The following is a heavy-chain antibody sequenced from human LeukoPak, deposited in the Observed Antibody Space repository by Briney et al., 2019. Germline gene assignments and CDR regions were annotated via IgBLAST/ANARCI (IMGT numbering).Heavy chain of an antibody. J-gene: IGHJ5*02. D-gene: IGHD3-3*01. V-gene: IGHV1-69*01. CDR3: ARSVLGGVVTYNWFDP. CDR1: GGTFSSYA. Sequence: SSVKVSCKASGGTFSSYAISWVRQAPGQGLEWMGGIIPIFGTANYAQKFQGRVTITADESTSTAYMELSSLRSEDTAVYYCARSVLGGVVTYNWFDPWGQGTLVTVTS. CDR2: IIPIFGTA.